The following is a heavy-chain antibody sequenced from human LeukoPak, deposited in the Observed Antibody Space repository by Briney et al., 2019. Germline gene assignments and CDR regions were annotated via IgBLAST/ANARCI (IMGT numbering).Heavy chain of an antibody. CDR3: ATPMVGRAAAGTQAVY. CDR1: GGSISSSNW. D-gene: IGHD6-13*01. Sequence: SGTLSLTYAVSGGSISSSNWWSWVRQPPGKGLEWIGEIYHSGSTNYNPSLKSRVTISVDKSKNQFSLKLSSVTAADTAVYYCATPMVGRAAAGTQAVYWGQGTLVTVSS. J-gene: IGHJ4*02. CDR2: IYHSGST. V-gene: IGHV4-4*02.